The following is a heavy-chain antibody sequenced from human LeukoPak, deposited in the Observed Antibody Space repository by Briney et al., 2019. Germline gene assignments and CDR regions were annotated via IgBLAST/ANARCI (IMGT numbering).Heavy chain of an antibody. CDR2: IYYSGST. V-gene: IGHV4-59*01. Sequence: SETLSLTCTVSGGSISSYYWSWIRQPPGKGLEWIGYIYYSGSTNYNPSLKSRVTISVDTSENQFSLKLSSVTAADTAVYYCARTLWFGDYYYYYGMDVWGQGTTVTVSS. D-gene: IGHD3-10*01. CDR3: ARTLWFGDYYYYYGMDV. CDR1: GGSISSYY. J-gene: IGHJ6*02.